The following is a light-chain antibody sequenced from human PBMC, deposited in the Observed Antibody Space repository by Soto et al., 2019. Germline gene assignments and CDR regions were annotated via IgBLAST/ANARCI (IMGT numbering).Light chain of an antibody. CDR3: QQFGKLPRT. Sequence: EFVLTQSPGTLSLSPGERATLSCRASQRFGSDSLTWYQQKTGQPPRLLIYATSTRATGVPDRFSGSGSGTDFTINITSLDPEDFAMYYCQQFGKLPRTFGQGTRVESK. J-gene: IGKJ1*01. V-gene: IGKV3-20*01. CDR1: QRFGSDS. CDR2: ATS.